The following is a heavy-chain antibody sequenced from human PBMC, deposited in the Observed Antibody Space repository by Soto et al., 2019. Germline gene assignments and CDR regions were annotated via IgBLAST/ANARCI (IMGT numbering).Heavy chain of an antibody. CDR2: IFSSDEK. J-gene: IGHJ6*02. CDR1: GFSLSNPGMG. V-gene: IGHV2-26*01. Sequence: QVTLKESGPVLVKPTETLTLTCTVSGFSLSNPGMGVSWIRQPPGKALEWLAHIFSSDEKSYSTSLKSRLNISKDTSKSQVVLTMTNMESVDTATYFCARTPYHRLYGMDVWGQGTTVAVSS. CDR3: ARTPYHRLYGMDV. D-gene: IGHD2-2*01.